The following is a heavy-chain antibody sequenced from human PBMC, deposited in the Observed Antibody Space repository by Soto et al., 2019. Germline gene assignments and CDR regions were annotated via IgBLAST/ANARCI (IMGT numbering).Heavy chain of an antibody. J-gene: IGHJ6*02. V-gene: IGHV4-30-4*01. D-gene: IGHD2-2*01. Sequence: QVQLQESGPGLVKPSQTLSLTCTVSGGSISSGDYYWSWIRQPPGKGLEWIGYIYYSGSTYYNPSLQSWGTISVDTSKNQFSLKLSSVTAADTAVYYCARDGTYCISTSCSYGMDVWGQGTTVTVSS. CDR1: GGSISSGDYY. CDR3: ARDGTYCISTSCSYGMDV. CDR2: IYYSGST.